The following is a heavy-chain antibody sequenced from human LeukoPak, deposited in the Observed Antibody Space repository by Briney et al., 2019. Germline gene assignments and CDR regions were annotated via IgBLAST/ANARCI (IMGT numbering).Heavy chain of an antibody. CDR1: GGSISSYY. J-gene: IGHJ6*03. V-gene: IGHV4-4*09. Sequence: PSETLSLTCTVSGGSISSYYWSWIRQPPGKGLEWIGYIYTSGSTNYNPSLKSRVTISVDTSKDQFSLKLSSVTAADTAVYYCARLWTSNPRAYYMDVWGKGTTVTVSS. D-gene: IGHD4-11*01. CDR2: IYTSGST. CDR3: ARLWTSNPRAYYMDV.